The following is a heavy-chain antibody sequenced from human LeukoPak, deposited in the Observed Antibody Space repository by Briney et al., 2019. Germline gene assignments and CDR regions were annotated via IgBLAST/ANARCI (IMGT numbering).Heavy chain of an antibody. CDR1: GGSISNYY. D-gene: IGHD2-21*02. CDR3: ARLPGCSGADCFRAFDI. Sequence: MTSETLSLTCIASGGSISNYYWTWIRQPPGKGLEWIGYIYYSGSTNYNPSLKSRVTISVDTSKNQFSLKLTSVTAADTAVYYCARLPGCSGADCFRAFDIWGQGTMVTVSS. J-gene: IGHJ3*02. CDR2: IYYSGST. V-gene: IGHV4-59*08.